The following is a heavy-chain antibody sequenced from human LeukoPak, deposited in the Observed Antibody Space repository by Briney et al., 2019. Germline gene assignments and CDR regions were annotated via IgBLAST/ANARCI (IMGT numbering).Heavy chain of an antibody. CDR1: GYTFTSYG. D-gene: IGHD6-19*01. J-gene: IGHJ4*02. CDR2: ISVYNGNI. V-gene: IGHV1-18*01. Sequence: GASVKVSCKASGYTFTSYGISWVRQAPGQGLEWMGWISVYNGNIHYAQKLQGGVTMTTDTFTSTAYMELRSLTSDDTAIYYCARDAPSVAVAGGPNYWGQGTLVSVSS. CDR3: ARDAPSVAVAGGPNY.